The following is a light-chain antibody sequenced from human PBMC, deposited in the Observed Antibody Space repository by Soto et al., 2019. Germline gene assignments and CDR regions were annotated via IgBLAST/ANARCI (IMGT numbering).Light chain of an antibody. CDR1: QSVSSCY. CDR2: GAS. Sequence: EIVLTQSPGTLSLSPGERATLSCMASQSVSSCYLAWYQQKPGQAPRLLIYGASSRATGIPDRFSGSGSGTDFTLTISRLEPEDFAVYYCQQYGSSPWTFGQGTKVEIK. J-gene: IGKJ1*01. V-gene: IGKV3-20*01. CDR3: QQYGSSPWT.